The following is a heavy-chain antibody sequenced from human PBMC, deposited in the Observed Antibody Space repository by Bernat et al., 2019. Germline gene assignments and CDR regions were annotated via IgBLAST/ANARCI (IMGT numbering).Heavy chain of an antibody. CDR2: ISYRGTT. D-gene: IGHD3-16*01. Sequence: QLQLQESGPGLVKPSETLSLTCTVSGGSISNSNYYWGWIRQPPGKGLEWIGSISYRGTTYYNPSLKSRVNISVDTSKKQCSLKLSSVTATDTAVYYCASGGYVDYYNGMDVWGQGTTVTVSS. CDR3: ASGGYVDYYNGMDV. V-gene: IGHV4-39*01. J-gene: IGHJ6*02. CDR1: GGSISNSNYY.